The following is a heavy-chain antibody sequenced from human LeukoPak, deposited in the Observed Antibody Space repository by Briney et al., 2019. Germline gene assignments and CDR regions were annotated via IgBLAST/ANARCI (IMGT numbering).Heavy chain of an antibody. CDR2: MSNSGENT. CDR1: GFTFSSYS. Sequence: GGSLRLSCAASGFTFSSYSMQWVRQTPGKGLEWVGIMSNSGENTFYGEAVKGRFTISRDNSQNTLYLQMNSLRPEDTAVYYCARDKIVGATHLDYWGQGTLVTVSS. CDR3: ARDKIVGATHLDY. V-gene: IGHV3-30*03. D-gene: IGHD1-26*01. J-gene: IGHJ4*02.